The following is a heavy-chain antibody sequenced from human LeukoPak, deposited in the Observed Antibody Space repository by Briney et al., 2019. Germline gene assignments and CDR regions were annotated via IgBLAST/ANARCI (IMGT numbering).Heavy chain of an antibody. D-gene: IGHD2-15*01. V-gene: IGHV4-59*04. CDR3: ATSGGRDAFDI. J-gene: IGHJ3*02. Sequence: SETLSLTCTVSGGSISSYYWSWIRRPPGKGLEWIGYIYHGGSTYYNPSLKSRVTISVDRSKNQFSLKLSSVTAADTAVYYCATSGGRDAFDIWGQGTMVTVSS. CDR1: GGSISSYY. CDR2: IYHGGST.